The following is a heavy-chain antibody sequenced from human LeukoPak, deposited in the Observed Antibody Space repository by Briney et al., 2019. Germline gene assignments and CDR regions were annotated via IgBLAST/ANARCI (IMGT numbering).Heavy chain of an antibody. Sequence: PSETLSLTCSVSGGSISSYYWSWIRQPPGKGLEWIGYIYYSGSTNYNPSLKSRVTISVDTSKNQFSLKLSSVTAADTAVYYCARVGPITMFDYWGQGTLVTVSS. CDR1: GGSISSYY. CDR3: ARVGPITMFDY. V-gene: IGHV4-59*12. CDR2: IYYSGST. D-gene: IGHD3-10*01. J-gene: IGHJ4*02.